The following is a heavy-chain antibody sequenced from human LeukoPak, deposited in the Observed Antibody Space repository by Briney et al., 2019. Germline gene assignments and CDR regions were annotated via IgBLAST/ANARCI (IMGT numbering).Heavy chain of an antibody. CDR2: INHSGST. CDR3: ARVSSSGWYYFDY. V-gene: IGHV4-34*01. Sequence: SETPSLTCAVYGGSFSGYYWSWIRQPPGKGLEWIGEINHSGSTNYNPSLKSRVTISVDTSKNQFSLKLSSVTAADTAVYYCARVSSSGWYYFDYWGQGTLVTVSS. D-gene: IGHD3-22*01. J-gene: IGHJ4*02. CDR1: GGSFSGYY.